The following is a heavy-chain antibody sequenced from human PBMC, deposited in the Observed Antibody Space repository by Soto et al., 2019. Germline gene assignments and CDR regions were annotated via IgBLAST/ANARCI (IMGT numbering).Heavy chain of an antibody. D-gene: IGHD4-4*01. J-gene: IGHJ5*02. Sequence: AGSLRLSCAASGFTFSSYSMNWVRQAPGKGLEWVSSISSSSSYIYYADSVKGRFTISRDNAKNSLYLQMNSLRAEDTAVYYCARDPTAVTSRFDPWGQGTVVTVSS. CDR2: ISSSSSYI. V-gene: IGHV3-21*01. CDR1: GFTFSSYS. CDR3: ARDPTAVTSRFDP.